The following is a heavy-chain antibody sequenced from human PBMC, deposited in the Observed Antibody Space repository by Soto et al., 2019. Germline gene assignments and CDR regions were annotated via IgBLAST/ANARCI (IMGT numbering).Heavy chain of an antibody. D-gene: IGHD3-3*01. V-gene: IGHV1-69*01. CDR2: IIPIFGTA. CDR3: PRDPGVLEWSYGAFDI. J-gene: IGHJ3*02. CDR1: GGTFSSYA. Sequence: QVQLVQSGAEVKKPGSSVKVSCKASGGTFSSYAISWVRQAPGQGLEWMGGIIPIFGTANYAQKFQGRVTITADESTSTAYMELSSLRSEDTAVSYCPRDPGVLEWSYGAFDIWGQGTMVTVSS.